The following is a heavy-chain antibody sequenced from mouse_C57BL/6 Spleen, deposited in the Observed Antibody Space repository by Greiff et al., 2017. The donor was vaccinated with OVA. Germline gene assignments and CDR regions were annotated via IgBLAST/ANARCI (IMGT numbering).Heavy chain of an antibody. CDR3: ARKDYDQGRDY. Sequence: QVQLQQPGAELVRPGSSVKLSCKASGYTFTSYWMHWVKQRPIQGLEWIGNIDPSDSETHYNQKFKDKATLTVDKSSSTAYMQLSSLTSEDSAVYYCARKDYDQGRDYWGQGTTLTVSS. CDR2: IDPSDSET. V-gene: IGHV1-52*01. CDR1: GYTFTSYW. D-gene: IGHD2-4*01. J-gene: IGHJ2*01.